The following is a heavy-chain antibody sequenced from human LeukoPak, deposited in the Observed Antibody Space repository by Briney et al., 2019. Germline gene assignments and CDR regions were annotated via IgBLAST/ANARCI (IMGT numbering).Heavy chain of an antibody. CDR1: GGSISSSSYY. CDR3: ARDTVLHYYDSSGFDY. CDR2: IYYSGST. Sequence: PSETLSLTCTVSGGSISSSSYYWGWIRQPPGKGLEWIGSIYYSGSTYYNPSLKSRVTISVDTSKNQFSLKLSSVTAADTAVYYCARDTVLHYYDSSGFDYWGQGTLVTVSS. V-gene: IGHV4-39*07. J-gene: IGHJ4*02. D-gene: IGHD3-22*01.